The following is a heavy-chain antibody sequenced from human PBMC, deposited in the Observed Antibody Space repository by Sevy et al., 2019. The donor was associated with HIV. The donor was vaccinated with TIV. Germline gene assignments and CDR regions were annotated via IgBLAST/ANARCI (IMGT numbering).Heavy chain of an antibody. D-gene: IGHD2-15*01. CDR1: GGSISSYY. Sequence: SETLSLTCTVSGGSISSYYWSWIRQPPGKGLEWIGYIYYSGGTNYNPSLKSRVTISVDTSKNQFSLKLSSVTAADTAVYYCASGYCSGGSCYPEYFQHWGQGTLVTVSS. J-gene: IGHJ1*01. V-gene: IGHV4-59*01. CDR2: IYYSGGT. CDR3: ASGYCSGGSCYPEYFQH.